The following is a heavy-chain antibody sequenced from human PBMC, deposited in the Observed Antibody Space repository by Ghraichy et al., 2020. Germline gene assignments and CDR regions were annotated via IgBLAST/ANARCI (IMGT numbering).Heavy chain of an antibody. CDR1: GFTFSSYG. V-gene: IGHV3-23*01. D-gene: IGHD5-12*01. Sequence: LSLTCAASGFTFSSYGMSWVRQAPGKVLEWVSAFSCSDGSTYYADSVKGRFTISRDNSKNTLYLQMNSLRAEDTAVYYCAKAYDSDTQFDYWGQGTLVTVSS. CDR3: AKAYDSDTQFDY. J-gene: IGHJ4*02. CDR2: FSCSDGST.